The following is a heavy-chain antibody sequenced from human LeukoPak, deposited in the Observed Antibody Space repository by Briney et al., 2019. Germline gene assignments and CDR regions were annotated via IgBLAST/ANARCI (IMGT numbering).Heavy chain of an antibody. Sequence: ASVKVSCKASGYTFTGYYMHWVRQAPGQGLEWMGWINPNSGGTNYAQKFQGRVTMTRDTSISTAYMELSRLGSDDTAVYYCAARGEGYGSGSYPTYYYYYYMDVWGKGTTVTISS. D-gene: IGHD3-10*01. J-gene: IGHJ6*03. CDR2: INPNSGGT. CDR1: GYTFTGYY. V-gene: IGHV1-2*02. CDR3: AARGEGYGSGSYPTYYYYYYMDV.